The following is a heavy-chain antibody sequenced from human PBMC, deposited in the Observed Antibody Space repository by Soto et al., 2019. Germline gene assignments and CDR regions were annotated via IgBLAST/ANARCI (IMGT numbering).Heavy chain of an antibody. CDR1: GDTFSFYS. V-gene: IGHV1-69*04. J-gene: IGHJ4*02. Sequence: QVQLVQSGAEVKRPGSSVKVSCKASGDTFSFYSINWVRQAPGLGLEWMGRVNPILSMSNYAQRFQGRVMMLEAESTSAAYGELWLRRSAATGMYYCATSSGSGYRAFDYWGQGALVTVS. D-gene: IGHD3-10*01. CDR3: ATSSGSGYRAFDY. CDR2: VNPILSMS.